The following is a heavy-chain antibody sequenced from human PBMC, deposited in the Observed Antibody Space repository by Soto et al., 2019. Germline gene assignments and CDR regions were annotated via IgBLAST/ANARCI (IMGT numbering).Heavy chain of an antibody. CDR1: GFTFSSYA. J-gene: IGHJ4*02. CDR2: ISGSGGST. V-gene: IGHV3-23*01. D-gene: IGHD3-9*01. Sequence: GGSLRLSCAASGFTFSSYAMSWVRQAPGKGLEWVSAISGSGGSTYYADSVKGRFTISRDNSKNTLYLQMNSLRAEDTAVYYCAKAPVLRYFDWLSPVDYWGQGTLVTVS. CDR3: AKAPVLRYFDWLSPVDY.